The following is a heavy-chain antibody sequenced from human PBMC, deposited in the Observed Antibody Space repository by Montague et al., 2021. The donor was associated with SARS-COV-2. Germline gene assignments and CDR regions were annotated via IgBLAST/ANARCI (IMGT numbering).Heavy chain of an antibody. D-gene: IGHD3-16*02. CDR1: GGSFSGYY. Sequence: ETLSLTCAVYGGSFSGYYWSWIRQPPGKGLEWIGEINHSGSTXXXPSXXXRVTISVDTSKNQFSLKLSSVTAADTAVYYCARGYDYVWGSYRYTYYFDYWGQGTLVTVSS. V-gene: IGHV4-34*01. CDR3: ARGYDYVWGSYRYTYYFDY. CDR2: INHSGST. J-gene: IGHJ4*02.